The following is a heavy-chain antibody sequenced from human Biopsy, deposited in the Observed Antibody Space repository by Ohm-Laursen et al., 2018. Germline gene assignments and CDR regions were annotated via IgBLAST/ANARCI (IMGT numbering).Heavy chain of an antibody. J-gene: IGHJ6*02. V-gene: IGHV4-59*01. CDR1: GGSISSDY. CDR2: IYYSGST. Sequence: SETLSLTCTVSGGSISSDYWSWIRQPPGKGLEWFGYIYYSGSTNYNPSLKSRVTISVDTSKNQFSLRLNSVTAADTDVYYCARATNSTGWPYYYFYGMDVWGQGTTVTVSS. CDR3: ARATNSTGWPYYYFYGMDV. D-gene: IGHD2/OR15-2a*01.